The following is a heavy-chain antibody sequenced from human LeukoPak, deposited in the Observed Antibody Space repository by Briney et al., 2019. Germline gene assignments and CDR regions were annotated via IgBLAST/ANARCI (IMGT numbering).Heavy chain of an antibody. CDR2: IYSGGST. Sequence: GGSLRLSCAASGFTVSNNYMNWVRQAPGKGLEWVSLIYSGGSTYYADSVKGRFTISRDNSKNTLYLQMNSLRAEDTAVYYCARGRGETMVRGLPRDWGQGTLVTVSS. J-gene: IGHJ4*02. CDR3: ARGRGETMVRGLPRD. V-gene: IGHV3-53*01. CDR1: GFTVSNNY. D-gene: IGHD3-10*01.